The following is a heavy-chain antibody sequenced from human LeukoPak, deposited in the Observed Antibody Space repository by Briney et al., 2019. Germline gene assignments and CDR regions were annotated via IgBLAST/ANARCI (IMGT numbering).Heavy chain of an antibody. Sequence: SETLSLTCTVSGGSISSYYWSWIRQPPGKGLEWIGYIYTSGSTNYNPSLKSRVTISVDTSKNQFSLKLSSVTAADTAVYYCARHFGAPSTLHDYSYMDVWAKGPRSPSP. CDR1: GGSISSYY. D-gene: IGHD1-1*01. CDR3: ARHFGAPSTLHDYSYMDV. V-gene: IGHV4-4*09. J-gene: IGHJ6*03. CDR2: IYTSGST.